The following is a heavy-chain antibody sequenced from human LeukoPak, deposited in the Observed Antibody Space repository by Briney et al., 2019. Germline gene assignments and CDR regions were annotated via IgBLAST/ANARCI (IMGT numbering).Heavy chain of an antibody. Sequence: GGSLRLSCAASGFTFSDYYMSWIRQAPGKGLEWVSYISSSGSTIYYADSVKGRFTISRDNSKNTLYLQMNSLRAEDTAVYYCAKDFNMRYYYDSSGYPSPDYWGQGTLVTVSS. CDR2: ISSSGSTI. D-gene: IGHD3-22*01. CDR3: AKDFNMRYYYDSSGYPSPDY. V-gene: IGHV3-11*01. CDR1: GFTFSDYY. J-gene: IGHJ4*02.